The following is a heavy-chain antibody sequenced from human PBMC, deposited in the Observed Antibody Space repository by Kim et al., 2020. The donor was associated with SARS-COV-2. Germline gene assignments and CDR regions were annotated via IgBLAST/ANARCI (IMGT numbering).Heavy chain of an antibody. D-gene: IGHD3-16*01. CDR2: IFHSGTT. V-gene: IGHV4-59*12. CDR1: GVSITHNC. CDR3: ARGGSYYF. J-gene: IGHJ4*01. Sequence: SETLSLTCAVSGVSITHNCWSWVRQSPGKGLEWIGDIFHSGTTNYNPSLRGRVTMSLDTSKNQFSLQLISLTLADTAVYYCARGGSYYF.